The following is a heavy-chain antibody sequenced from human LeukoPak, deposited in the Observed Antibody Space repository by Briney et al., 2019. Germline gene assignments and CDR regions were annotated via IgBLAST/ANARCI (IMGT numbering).Heavy chain of an antibody. Sequence: SETLSLTCTVSGGSISSGDYYWSWIRQPPGKGLEWIGYIYYSGSTYYNLSLKSRVTISVDTSKNQFSLKLSSVTAADTAVYYCARRGYCSSTSCMKFDPRGQGTLVTVSS. CDR3: ARRGYCSSTSCMKFDP. D-gene: IGHD2-2*01. CDR1: GGSISSGDYY. J-gene: IGHJ5*02. CDR2: IYYSGST. V-gene: IGHV4-30-4*01.